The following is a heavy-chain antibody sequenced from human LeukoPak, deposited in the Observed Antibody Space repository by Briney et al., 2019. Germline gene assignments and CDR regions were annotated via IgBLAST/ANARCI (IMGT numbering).Heavy chain of an antibody. CDR3: ARSYADYRLYFDF. V-gene: IGHV4-4*07. CDR1: GGSISSYY. J-gene: IGHJ4*02. D-gene: IGHD4-11*01. CDR2: IYTSGST. Sequence: PSETLSLTCTVSGGSISSYYWSWIRQPAGKGLEWIGRIYTSGSTNYNPPLKSRVTMAVDTSKNQFTLKLSSVTAADTAVYYCARSYADYRLYFDFWGQGTLVTVSS.